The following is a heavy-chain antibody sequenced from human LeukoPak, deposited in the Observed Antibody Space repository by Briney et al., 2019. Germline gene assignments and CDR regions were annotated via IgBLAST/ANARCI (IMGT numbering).Heavy chain of an antibody. D-gene: IGHD3-10*01. CDR1: GYSFTSYA. V-gene: IGHV1-3*01. CDR3: ARNYYGSGSYYDFDY. J-gene: IGHJ4*02. Sequence: ASVKVSCEASGYSFTSYAMHWVRQAPGQRLEWMGWINAGNGNTKYSQKFQGRVTITRDTSASTAYMELSSLRSEDTAVYYCARNYYGSGSYYDFDYWGQGTLVTVS. CDR2: INAGNGNT.